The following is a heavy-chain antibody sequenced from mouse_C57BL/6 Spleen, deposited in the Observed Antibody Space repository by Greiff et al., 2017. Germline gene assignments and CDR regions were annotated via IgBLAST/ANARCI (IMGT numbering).Heavy chain of an antibody. CDR3: ARGDYYGSSYWYFDV. V-gene: IGHV1-52*01. CDR2: IDPSDSET. CDR1: GYTFTSYW. Sequence: QVQLKESGAELVRPGSSVKLSCKASGYTFTSYWMHWVKQRPIQGLEWIGNIDPSDSETHYNQKFKDKATLTVDKSSSTAYMQLSSLTSEDSAVYYCARGDYYGSSYWYFDVWGTGTTVTVSS. D-gene: IGHD1-1*01. J-gene: IGHJ1*03.